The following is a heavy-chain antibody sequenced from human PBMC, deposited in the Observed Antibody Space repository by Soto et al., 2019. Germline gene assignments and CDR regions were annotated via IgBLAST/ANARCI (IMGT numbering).Heavy chain of an antibody. CDR1: GFTFSSYW. Sequence: EVQLVESGGGLVQPGGSLRLSCAASGFTFSSYWMHWVRQAPGKGLVWVSSISTDASSTSYADPVKGRFTISRDNAKNTLYLQMKRVRAEDTAVYYCARLPNKSPENWGQGTLVIVSP. CDR3: ARLPNKSPEN. J-gene: IGHJ1*01. CDR2: ISTDASST. V-gene: IGHV3-74*01.